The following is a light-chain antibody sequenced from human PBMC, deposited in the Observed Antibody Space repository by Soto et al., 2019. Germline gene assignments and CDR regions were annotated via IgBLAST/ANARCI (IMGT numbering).Light chain of an antibody. CDR1: QSISSW. CDR3: QQYNSYSRT. V-gene: IGKV1-5*01. J-gene: IGKJ3*01. CDR2: DAS. Sequence: DIQMTQSPSTLSASVGDRVTITCRASQSISSWLAWYQQKPGKAPKLLIYDASSLESGVPSRFSGSGSGTEFNLTISSLQPDDFATYYCQQYNSYSRTFGPGTKVDIK.